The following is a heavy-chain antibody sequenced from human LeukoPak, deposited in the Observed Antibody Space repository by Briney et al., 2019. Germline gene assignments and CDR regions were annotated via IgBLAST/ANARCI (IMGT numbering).Heavy chain of an antibody. J-gene: IGHJ4*02. Sequence: PGGSLRLSCAASGFTFSSYWLSWVRQVPGKGLEWVAKIKQDGSEKYYVDSVKGRFTISRDNAKNSLYLQMNSLRAEDTAVYYCARDGGGRNYDFWSGYYPYDYWGQGTLVTVSS. CDR1: GFTFSSYW. D-gene: IGHD3-3*01. CDR3: ARDGGGRNYDFWSGYYPYDY. CDR2: IKQDGSEK. V-gene: IGHV3-7*01.